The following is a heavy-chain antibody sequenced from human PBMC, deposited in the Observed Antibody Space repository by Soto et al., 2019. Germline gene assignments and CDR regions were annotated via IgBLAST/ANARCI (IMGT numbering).Heavy chain of an antibody. CDR2: IYASGSP. V-gene: IGHV4-59*02. J-gene: IGHJ4*02. CDR3: ARGVGSSPPQY. CDR1: GCSVSVYY. D-gene: IGHD1-26*01. Sequence: PSETLSLTCTISGCSVSVYYWSWIRQSTGQGLEWIGYIYASGSPYYNPSLRSRVTISADTSKNQISLKLTSPTAADTAVYYCARGVGSSPPQYWGRGTLVTVSS.